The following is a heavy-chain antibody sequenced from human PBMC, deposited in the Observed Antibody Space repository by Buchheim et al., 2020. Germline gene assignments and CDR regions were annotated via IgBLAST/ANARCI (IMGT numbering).Heavy chain of an antibody. CDR1: GGPISSYY. D-gene: IGHD1-26*01. CDR3: ARDLGPRGYYFDY. J-gene: IGHJ4*02. Sequence: QVQLQESGPGLVKASETLSLTCIVSGGPISSYYWSWIRQPPGKGLEWIGYVYYSGTTNYNPSLKSRVTLSVDTSKNQFSLKLNSMTAADTAVYYCARDLGPRGYYFDYWGQG. CDR2: VYYSGTT. V-gene: IGHV4-59*01.